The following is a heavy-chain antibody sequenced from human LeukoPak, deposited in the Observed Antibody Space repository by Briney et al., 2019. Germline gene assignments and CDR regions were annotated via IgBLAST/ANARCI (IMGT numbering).Heavy chain of an antibody. CDR3: AREYCSSTSCYTGEWFDP. D-gene: IGHD2-2*02. CDR2: IYNSGSP. Sequence: SKTLSLTCTLSGGSISSYYCSCIRQPPGKGMEWIGYIYNSGSPYYNLSLNSRVTISVDTSKNQFSLKLSSVTAADTAVYYCAREYCSSTSCYTGEWFDPWGQGTLVTVSS. J-gene: IGHJ5*02. CDR1: GGSISSYY. V-gene: IGHV4-59*01.